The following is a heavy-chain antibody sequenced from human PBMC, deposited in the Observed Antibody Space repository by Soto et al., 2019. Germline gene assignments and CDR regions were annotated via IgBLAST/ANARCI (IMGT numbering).Heavy chain of an antibody. J-gene: IGHJ5*02. Sequence: QVQLQESGPGLVKPSQTLSLTCTVSGGSISSGGYYWSWIHQHPGKGLEWIGYIYYSGSTYYNPSLKSRVTISVDTSKNQFSLKLSSVTAADTAVYYCARAPWDLWFGEFPGVWFDPWGQGTLVTVSS. CDR3: ARAPWDLWFGEFPGVWFDP. CDR2: IYYSGST. V-gene: IGHV4-31*03. CDR1: GGSISSGGYY. D-gene: IGHD3-10*01.